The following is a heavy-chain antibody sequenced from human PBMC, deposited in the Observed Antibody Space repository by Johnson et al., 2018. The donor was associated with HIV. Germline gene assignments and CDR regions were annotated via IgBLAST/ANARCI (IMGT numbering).Heavy chain of an antibody. J-gene: IGHJ3*02. CDR3: TTGLSSGKGAFDI. CDR1: GFTFSNAW. CDR2: IKGKSEGGTI. V-gene: IGHV3-15*01. Sequence: VQLVESGGGLVKPGGSLRLSCAASGFTFSNAWMTWVRQAPGKGLEWIGRIKGKSEGGTIDYDAPVEGRFTISRDDSKNTLYLQMNSLKTEDTAVYYCTTGLSSGKGAFDIWGQGTMVTVSS. D-gene: IGHD5-12*01.